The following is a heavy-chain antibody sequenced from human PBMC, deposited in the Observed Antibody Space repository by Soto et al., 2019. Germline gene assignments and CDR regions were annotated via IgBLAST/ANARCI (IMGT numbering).Heavy chain of an antibody. V-gene: IGHV3-23*01. Sequence: EVQLLESGGGLVQPGGSLRLSCAASGFTFSSYAMNWVRQAPGKGLEWVSVISGSGDSTYYADSVKGRFTISRDSSKNSLYLQMNSLRAEDTAVYYCARRSSSWYFDCWGQGTLVTVSS. D-gene: IGHD6-13*01. CDR2: ISGSGDST. CDR3: ARRSSSWYFDC. CDR1: GFTFSSYA. J-gene: IGHJ4*02.